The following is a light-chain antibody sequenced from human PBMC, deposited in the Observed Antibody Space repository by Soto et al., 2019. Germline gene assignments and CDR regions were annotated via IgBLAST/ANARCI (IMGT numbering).Light chain of an antibody. V-gene: IGKV1-12*01. CDR2: AAS. CDR3: QQANAFPHT. Sequence: DIRMTQSPSSVSASVGDRVTITCRASQDIRSWLTWYQQKPGKAPKLLIYAASTLQSGVPSRFSGSGSGTDFTLTINILQPEDFATYYCQQANAFPHTFGQGTKLEIK. CDR1: QDIRSW. J-gene: IGKJ2*01.